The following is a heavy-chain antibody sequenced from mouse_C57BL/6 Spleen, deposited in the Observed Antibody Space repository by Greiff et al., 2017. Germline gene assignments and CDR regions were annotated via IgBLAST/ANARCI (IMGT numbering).Heavy chain of an antibody. V-gene: IGHV1-82*01. CDR2: IYPGDGDT. D-gene: IGHD1-1*01. Sequence: QVQLQQSGPELVKPGASVKISCKASGYAFSSSWMNWVKQRPGKGLEWIGRIYPGDGDTNYNGKFKGKATLTADKSSSTAYMQLSSLTSEDSAVYFGARGYGGGFAYWGQGTLVTVSA. CDR3: ARGYGGGFAY. CDR1: GYAFSSSW. J-gene: IGHJ3*01.